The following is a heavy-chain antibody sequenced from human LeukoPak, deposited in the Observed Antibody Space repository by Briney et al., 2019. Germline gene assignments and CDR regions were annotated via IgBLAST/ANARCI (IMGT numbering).Heavy chain of an antibody. V-gene: IGHV4-34*01. CDR2: INHSGST. D-gene: IGHD4-11*01. CDR1: GGSFSGYY. Sequence: SETLSLTCAVYGGSFSGYYWSWIRQPPGKGLEWIGEINHSGSTNYNPSLKSRVTISVDTSKNQFSLKLSSVTAADTAVYYCARAPHYSNYGPYYYGMDVWGQGTTVTVSS. CDR3: ARAPHYSNYGPYYYGMDV. J-gene: IGHJ6*02.